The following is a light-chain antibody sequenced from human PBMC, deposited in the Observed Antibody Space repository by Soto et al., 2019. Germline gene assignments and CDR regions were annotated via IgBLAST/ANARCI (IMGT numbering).Light chain of an antibody. Sequence: QSVLTQPASVSGSPVQSITISCPGTSRDFGSHNLVSWYQHHPGKAPKLLIYEVTDRPSGVSDRFSGSKSGNTASLTISALRAEDEADHYCSSYTRSTTYVLGTGTKDTVL. J-gene: IGLJ1*01. CDR3: SSYTRSTTYV. CDR1: SRDFGSHNL. V-gene: IGLV2-14*02. CDR2: EVT.